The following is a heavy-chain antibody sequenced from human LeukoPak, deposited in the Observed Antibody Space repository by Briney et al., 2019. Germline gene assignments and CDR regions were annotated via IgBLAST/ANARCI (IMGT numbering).Heavy chain of an antibody. CDR1: GFTFSSYN. CDR2: ISSSSSYM. CDR3: ARDKGVVGATPPNY. V-gene: IGHV3-21*06. D-gene: IGHD1-26*01. J-gene: IGHJ4*02. Sequence: GGSLRLSCAASGFTFSSYNMNWVRQAPGKGLEWVSSISSSSSYMYYADSVKGRFTISRDNAKNSLYLQMNSLRAEDTAVYYCARDKGVVGATPPNYWGQGTLVAVSS.